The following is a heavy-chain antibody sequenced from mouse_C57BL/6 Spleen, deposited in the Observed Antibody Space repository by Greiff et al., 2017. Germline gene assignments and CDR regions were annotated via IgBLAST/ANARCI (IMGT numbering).Heavy chain of an antibody. V-gene: IGHV5-4*03. Sequence: EVKLMESGGGLVKPGGSLKLSCAASGFTFSSYAMSWVRQTPEKRLEWVATISDGGSYTYYPDNVKGRFTISRDNAKNNLYLQMSHLKSEVTAMDYCSWDYYGYYFDYWGQGTTLTVSS. CDR1: GFTFSSYA. CDR3: SWDYYGYYFDY. J-gene: IGHJ2*01. D-gene: IGHD1-1*01. CDR2: ISDGGSYT.